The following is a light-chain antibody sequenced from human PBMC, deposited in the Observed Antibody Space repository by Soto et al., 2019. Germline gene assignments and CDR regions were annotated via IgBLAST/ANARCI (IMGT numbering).Light chain of an antibody. CDR1: QSVSSY. Sequence: EIVLTPSPATLSLSPGERATLSCRASQSVSSYLAWYQQTPGQAPRLLIYDASNRATGIPARFSGSGSGTDFTLTISSLEPEDFAVYYCQQRSNWPPVTFGQGTRLEI. J-gene: IGKJ5*01. CDR3: QQRSNWPPVT. V-gene: IGKV3-11*01. CDR2: DAS.